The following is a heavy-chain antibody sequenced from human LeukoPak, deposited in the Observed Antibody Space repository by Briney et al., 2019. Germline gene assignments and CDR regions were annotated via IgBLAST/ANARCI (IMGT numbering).Heavy chain of an antibody. CDR3: AREGVLRHNTFDI. V-gene: IGHV3-48*03. CDR1: GFTFSTYE. Sequence: GGSLRLSCAASGFTFSTYEMNWVRQAPGKGLEWVSYMSSSGSTIYYADSVKGRFTISRDNAKNSLYLQMNSLGAEDTAVYYCAREGVLRHNTFDIWGQGTMVTVSA. CDR2: MSSSGSTI. D-gene: IGHD4-17*01. J-gene: IGHJ3*02.